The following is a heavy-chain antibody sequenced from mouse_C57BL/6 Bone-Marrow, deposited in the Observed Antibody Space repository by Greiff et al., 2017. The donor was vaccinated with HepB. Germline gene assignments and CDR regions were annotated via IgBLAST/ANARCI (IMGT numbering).Heavy chain of an antibody. CDR1: GYSITSGYY. V-gene: IGHV3-6*01. J-gene: IGHJ3*01. D-gene: IGHD1-1*01. CDR2: ISYDGSN. Sequence: EVKLQESGPGLVKPSQSLSLTCSVTGYSITSGYYWNWIRQFPGNKLEWMGYISYDGSNNYNPSLKNRISITRDTSKNQFFLKLNSVTTEDTATYYCASRGSSYEFAYWGQGTLVTVSA. CDR3: ASRGSSYEFAY.